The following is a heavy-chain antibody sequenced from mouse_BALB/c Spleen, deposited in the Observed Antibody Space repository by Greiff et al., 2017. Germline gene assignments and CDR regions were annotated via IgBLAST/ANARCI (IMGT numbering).Heavy chain of an antibody. CDR1: GFSLPGYG. J-gene: IGHJ4*01. CDR3: ARKGYGNSYAMDY. CDR2: IWGDGST. V-gene: IGHV2-6-7*01. D-gene: IGHD2-10*02. Sequence: VHLVESGPGLVAPSQSLSITCTVSGFSLPGYGVNWVRQPPGKGLEWLGMIWGDGSTDYNSALKSRLSISKDNSKSQVFLKMNSLQTDDTARYYCARKGYGNSYAMDYWGQGTSVTVSS.